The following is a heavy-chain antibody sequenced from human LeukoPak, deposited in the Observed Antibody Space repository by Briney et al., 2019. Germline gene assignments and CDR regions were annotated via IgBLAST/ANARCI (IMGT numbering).Heavy chain of an antibody. CDR3: ARYYYGSGSPFDY. CDR1: GYTFTSYG. V-gene: IGHV1-18*01. D-gene: IGHD3-10*01. J-gene: IGHJ4*02. Sequence: GASVKVSCKASGYTFTSYGISWVRQAPGQGLEWMGWISVYNGNTNYAQKLQGRVTMTTDTSTSTVYMELRSLRSDDTAVYYCARYYYGSGSPFDYWGQGTLVTVSS. CDR2: ISVYNGNT.